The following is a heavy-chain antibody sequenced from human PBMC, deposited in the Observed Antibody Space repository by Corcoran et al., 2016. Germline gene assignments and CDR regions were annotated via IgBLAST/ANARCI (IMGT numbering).Heavy chain of an antibody. J-gene: IGHJ6*02. Sequence: QLLLVQSGAVVEKLGASVKVSCKPSGYTFTSYAKHWVRQAPGQWLEWMGWINAGNGNTKYSQKFQGRVTITRDPSASTAYMELGSLRSEDTAVYYCARAPGHHYQYYYGMHVWGQGTPVTVSS. CDR1: GYTFTSYA. CDR2: INAGNGNT. V-gene: IGHV1-3*01. CDR3: ARAPGHHYQYYYGMHV. D-gene: IGHD2-15*01.